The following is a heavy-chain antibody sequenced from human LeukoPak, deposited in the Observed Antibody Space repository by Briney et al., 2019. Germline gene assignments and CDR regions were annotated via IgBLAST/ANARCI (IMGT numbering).Heavy chain of an antibody. D-gene: IGHD3-10*01. CDR2: ISSSSSYI. CDR1: GFSFSSYI. V-gene: IGHV3-21*01. Sequence: GGSLRLSCAASGFSFSSYIMNWVRQAPGKGLEWVSSISSSSSYIYYADSVKGRFTTSRDNAKNSLYLQMNSLRAEDTAVYYCARDRSPYYGSGNNSDYWGQGTLVTVSS. J-gene: IGHJ4*02. CDR3: ARDRSPYYGSGNNSDY.